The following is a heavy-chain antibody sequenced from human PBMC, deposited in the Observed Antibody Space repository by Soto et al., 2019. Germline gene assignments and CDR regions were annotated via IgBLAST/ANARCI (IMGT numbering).Heavy chain of an antibody. J-gene: IGHJ4*02. CDR3: AKDRTPCSSTSCYRTKGRHDY. Sequence: PGGSLRLSCAASGFTFISYAMSWVLQAPGKGLEWVSAISGSGGSTYYADSVKGRFTISRDNSKNTLYLQMNSLRAEDTAVYYCAKDRTPCSSTSCYRTKGRHDYWGQGTLVTVSS. D-gene: IGHD2-2*01. CDR1: GFTFISYA. CDR2: ISGSGGST. V-gene: IGHV3-23*01.